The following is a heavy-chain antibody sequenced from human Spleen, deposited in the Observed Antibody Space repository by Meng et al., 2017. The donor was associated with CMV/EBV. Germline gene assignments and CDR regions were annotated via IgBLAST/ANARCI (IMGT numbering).Heavy chain of an antibody. V-gene: IGHV3-23*01. Sequence: GESLKISCAASGFTFSDYYMSWIRQAPGKGLEWVSAISGSGGSTYYADSVKGRFTISRDNAKNTLYLQMNNLRAEDTAVYFCASQWMTRGFFDYWGQGTVVTVSS. CDR3: ASQWMTRGFFDY. D-gene: IGHD1-26*01. CDR1: GFTFSDYY. J-gene: IGHJ4*02. CDR2: ISGSGGST.